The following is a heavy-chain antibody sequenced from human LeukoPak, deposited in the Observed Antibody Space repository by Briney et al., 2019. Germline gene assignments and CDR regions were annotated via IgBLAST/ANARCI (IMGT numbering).Heavy chain of an antibody. CDR2: ISWNSGSI. D-gene: IGHD3-22*01. V-gene: IGHV3-9*01. Sequence: PGGSLRLSCAASGFTFDDYAMHWVRQAPGKGLEWVSGISWNSGSIGYADSVKGRFTISRDNAKNSLYLQLNSLRAEDTAVYYCAREYYDNTGFSHDSWGQGTMVTVSS. J-gene: IGHJ4*02. CDR3: AREYYDNTGFSHDS. CDR1: GFTFDDYA.